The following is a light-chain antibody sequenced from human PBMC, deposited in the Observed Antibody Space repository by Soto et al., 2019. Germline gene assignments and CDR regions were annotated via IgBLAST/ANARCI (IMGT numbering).Light chain of an antibody. V-gene: IGKV1-39*01. J-gene: IGKJ1*01. Sequence: DVQMTQSPSSLSASVGDSVTITCRSSQTVKTYLNWYQHKPGKAPQLPINASSLLQTGVASMFSVSGPGTYFSLTISSLQPEDFATYYCQQTSTTPGTFGQGTKVEIK. CDR3: QQTSTTPGT. CDR2: ASS. CDR1: QTVKTY.